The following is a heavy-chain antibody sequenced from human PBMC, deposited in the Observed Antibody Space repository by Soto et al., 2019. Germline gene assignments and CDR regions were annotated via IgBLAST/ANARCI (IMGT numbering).Heavy chain of an antibody. V-gene: IGHV1-69*01. CDR3: ARDKGWRCSSTSCYIRFRRKLNPGGAFDI. Sequence: QVQLVQSGAEVKKPGSSVKVSCKASGGTFSSYAISWVRQAPGQGLEWMGGIIPIFGTANYAQKFQGRVTITADESTSTAYMELSSLRSEDTAVYYCARDKGWRCSSTSCYIRFRRKLNPGGAFDIWGQGTMVTVSS. J-gene: IGHJ3*02. CDR2: IIPIFGTA. CDR1: GGTFSSYA. D-gene: IGHD2-2*02.